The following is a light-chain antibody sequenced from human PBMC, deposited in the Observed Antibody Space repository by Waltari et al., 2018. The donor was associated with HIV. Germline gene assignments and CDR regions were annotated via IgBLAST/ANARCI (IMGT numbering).Light chain of an antibody. Sequence: DIVLTQSPGTLSLSPVERPTLSCRARQSVSSDYLAWYQQKPGQAPRLLIYGASSRATGIPDRFSGSGSGTDFTLTISRLEPKDSAVYYCQQYGSSPRTFGQGTKVEIK. CDR3: QQYGSSPRT. CDR2: GAS. V-gene: IGKV3-20*01. CDR1: QSVSSDY. J-gene: IGKJ1*01.